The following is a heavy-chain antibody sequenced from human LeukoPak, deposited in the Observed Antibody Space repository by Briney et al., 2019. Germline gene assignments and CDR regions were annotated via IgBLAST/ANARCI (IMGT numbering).Heavy chain of an antibody. CDR3: AKKGSVASTGNFFDY. D-gene: IGHD5-12*01. Sequence: GGSLRLSCAASGFTVSSNYMSWVRQAPGKGLEWVSVIYSGGSTYYADSVKGRFTISRDNSKNTLYLQMNSLRAEDTAVYYCAKKGSVASTGNFFDYWGQGTLVTVSS. CDR1: GFTVSSNY. CDR2: IYSGGST. J-gene: IGHJ4*02. V-gene: IGHV3-66*01.